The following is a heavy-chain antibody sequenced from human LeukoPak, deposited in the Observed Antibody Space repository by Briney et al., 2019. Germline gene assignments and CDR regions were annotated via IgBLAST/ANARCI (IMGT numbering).Heavy chain of an antibody. CDR1: GFTFSSYA. J-gene: IGHJ4*02. CDR2: ISYDGSNK. V-gene: IGHV3-30-3*01. Sequence: GGSLRLSCAASGFTFSSYAMHWVRQAPGNGLEWVAVISYDGSNKYYADSVKGRFTISRDNSKNTLYLQMNSPRAEDTAVYYCARAGGPWLKVHLHVDYWGQGTLVTASS. CDR3: ARAGGPWLKVHLHVDY. D-gene: IGHD5-24*01.